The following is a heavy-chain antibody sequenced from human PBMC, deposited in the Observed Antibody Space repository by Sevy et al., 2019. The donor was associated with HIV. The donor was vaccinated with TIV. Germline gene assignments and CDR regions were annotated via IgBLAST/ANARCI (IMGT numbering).Heavy chain of an antibody. CDR2: ISYDGSNK. V-gene: IGHV3-30-3*01. CDR1: GFTFSSYA. D-gene: IGHD4-17*01. CDR3: ARDFRISSTTVTPYFQH. J-gene: IGHJ1*01. Sequence: GGSLRLSCVASGFTFSSYAMHWVRQAPGKGLEWVAVISYDGSNKYYADSVKGRFTISRDNSKNTLYLQMNSLRAEDTAVYYCARDFRISSTTVTPYFQHWGQGTLVTVSS.